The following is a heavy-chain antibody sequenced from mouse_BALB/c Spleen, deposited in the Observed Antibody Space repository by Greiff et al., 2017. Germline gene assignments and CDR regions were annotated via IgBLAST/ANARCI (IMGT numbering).Heavy chain of an antibody. V-gene: IGHV5-17*02. CDR2: ISSGSSTI. Sequence: EVKLVESGGGLVQPGGSRKLSCAASGFTFSSFGMHWVRQAPEKGLEWVAYISSGSSTIYYADTVKGRFTISRDNPKNTLFLQMTSLRSEDTAMYYCARNYRYDEVDYWGQGTTLTVSS. J-gene: IGHJ2*01. D-gene: IGHD2-14*01. CDR3: ARNYRYDEVDY. CDR1: GFTFSSFG.